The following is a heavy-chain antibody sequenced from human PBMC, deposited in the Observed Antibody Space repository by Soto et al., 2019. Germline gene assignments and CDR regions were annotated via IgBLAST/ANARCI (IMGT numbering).Heavy chain of an antibody. D-gene: IGHD2-2*02. J-gene: IGHJ3*02. Sequence: QITLKESGPTLVKPTQTLTLTCTFSGFSLSTSGVGVGWIRQPPGQALEWLALIYWDDDKRYSPSLKSRLTTTKDTSKNQVVLTMTNMDPVDTATYYCAHGYIVVVPAAIFDAFDIWGQGTMVTVSS. CDR2: IYWDDDK. V-gene: IGHV2-5*02. CDR1: GFSLSTSGVG. CDR3: AHGYIVVVPAAIFDAFDI.